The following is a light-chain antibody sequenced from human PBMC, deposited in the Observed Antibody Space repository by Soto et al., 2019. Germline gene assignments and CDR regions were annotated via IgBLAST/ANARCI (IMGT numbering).Light chain of an antibody. Sequence: EIVLTQSPGTLSLSPGERATLSCRASQSINSNYLSWYQLKPGQAPRLLIYGASIRATAIPDRFSGSVSGTDFTLTISSLDPEDFAVYFWQQYGTSPRTFGQGTKVEIK. CDR1: QSINSNY. J-gene: IGKJ1*01. V-gene: IGKV3-20*01. CDR2: GAS. CDR3: QQYGTSPRT.